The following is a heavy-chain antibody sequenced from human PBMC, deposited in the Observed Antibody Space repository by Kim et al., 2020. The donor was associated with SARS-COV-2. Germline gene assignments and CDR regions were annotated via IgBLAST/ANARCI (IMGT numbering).Heavy chain of an antibody. Sequence: SETLSLTCAVYGGSFSGYYWSWIRQPPGKGLEWIGEINHSGSTNYNPSLKSRVTISVDTSKNQFSLKLSSVTAADTAVYYCAGLNPSPPSKWLPPGGYYYGMDVWGQGTTVTVSS. CDR3: AGLNPSPPSKWLPPGGYYYGMDV. J-gene: IGHJ6*02. CDR2: INHSGST. CDR1: GGSFSGYY. V-gene: IGHV4-34*01. D-gene: IGHD6-19*01.